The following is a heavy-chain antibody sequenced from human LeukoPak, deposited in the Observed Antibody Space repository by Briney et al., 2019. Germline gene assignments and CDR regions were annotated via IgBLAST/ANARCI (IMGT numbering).Heavy chain of an antibody. CDR1: GFSFSDYW. Sequence: TGGSLRLSCAASGFSFSDYWMSWVRQTPGKGLGWLANIKQDESEIFYVDSVKGRFAISRDNAKNSLYLQMGSLRAEDTGVYYCVKPLLFIRGLGDNWGQGTLVTVSS. J-gene: IGHJ4*02. CDR3: VKPLLFIRGLGDN. V-gene: IGHV3-7*01. CDR2: IKQDESEI. D-gene: IGHD3-10*01.